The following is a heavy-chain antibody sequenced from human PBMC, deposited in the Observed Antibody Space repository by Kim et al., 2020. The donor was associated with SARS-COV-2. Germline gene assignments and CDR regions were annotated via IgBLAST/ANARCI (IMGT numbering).Heavy chain of an antibody. CDR1: GFTFSSYW. V-gene: IGHV3-7*01. CDR3: ARERAALVLPKYYYGMDV. Sequence: GGSLRLSCAASGFTFSSYWMSWVRQAPGKGLEWVANIKQDGSEKYYVDSVKGRFTISRDNAKNSLYLQMNSLRAEDTAVYYCARERAALVLPKYYYGMDVWGQGTTVTVSS. CDR2: IKQDGSEK. J-gene: IGHJ6*02.